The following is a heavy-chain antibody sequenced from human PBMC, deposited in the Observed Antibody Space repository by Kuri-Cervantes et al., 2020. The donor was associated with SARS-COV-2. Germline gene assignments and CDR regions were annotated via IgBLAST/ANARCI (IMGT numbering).Heavy chain of an antibody. J-gene: IGHJ4*02. CDR1: GFTFSSYS. CDR2: ISGSGGST. Sequence: GESLKISCAASGFTFSSYSMSWVRQAPGKGLEWVSAISGSGGSTYYADSVKGRFTISRDNSKNTLYLQMNSLRAEDTAVYYCAKDPQPYCSSTSSYYDYWGQGALVTVSS. CDR3: AKDPQPYCSSTSSYYDY. V-gene: IGHV3-23*01. D-gene: IGHD2-2*01.